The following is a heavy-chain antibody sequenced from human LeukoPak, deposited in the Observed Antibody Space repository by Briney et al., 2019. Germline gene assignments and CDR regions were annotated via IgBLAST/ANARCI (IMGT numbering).Heavy chain of an antibody. CDR1: GFTFSSYA. Sequence: GGSLRLSCAASGFTFSSYAMSWVRQAPGKGLEWVSAISGSGGSAYYADSVKGRFTISRDNSKNTLYLQMNSLRAEDTAVYYCASSQEWLSYFDYWGQGTLVTVSS. D-gene: IGHD3-3*01. V-gene: IGHV3-23*01. CDR2: ISGSGGSA. J-gene: IGHJ4*02. CDR3: ASSQEWLSYFDY.